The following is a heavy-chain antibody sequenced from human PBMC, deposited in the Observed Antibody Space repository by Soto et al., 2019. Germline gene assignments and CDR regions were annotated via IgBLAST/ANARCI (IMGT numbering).Heavy chain of an antibody. V-gene: IGHV4-34*01. CDR3: ARGLTLTYIVPRNYYYMDV. CDR1: GGSFSGYY. Sequence: SETLSLTCAVYGGSFSGYYWSWIRQPPGKGLEWIGEINHSGSTNYNPSLKSRVTISVDTSKNQFSLKLSSVTAADTAVYYCARGLTLTYIVPRNYYYMDVWGKGTTVTVSS. J-gene: IGHJ6*03. CDR2: INHSGST. D-gene: IGHD2-8*01.